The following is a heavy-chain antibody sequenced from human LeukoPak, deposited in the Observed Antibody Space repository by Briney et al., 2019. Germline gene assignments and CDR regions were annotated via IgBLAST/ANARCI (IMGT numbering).Heavy chain of an antibody. CDR1: GYSFTNYW. V-gene: IGHV5-51*01. Sequence: GESLKISCQGSGYSFTNYWIGWVRQMPGKGLEWMGIIYPGGSDTRYSPSFQGQVTISADKSINIAYLQWSSLKASDTAMYYCARQLAVAGTYDYWGQGTLVTVS. CDR3: ARQLAVAGTYDY. CDR2: IYPGGSDT. D-gene: IGHD6-19*01. J-gene: IGHJ4*02.